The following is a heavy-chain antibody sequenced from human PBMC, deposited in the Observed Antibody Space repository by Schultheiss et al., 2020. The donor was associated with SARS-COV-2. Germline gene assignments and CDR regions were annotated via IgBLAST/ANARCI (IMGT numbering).Heavy chain of an antibody. D-gene: IGHD2-21*01. V-gene: IGHV1-46*01. J-gene: IGHJ4*02. CDR1: GYTFTSYY. CDR2: INPSGGST. CDR3: ASPLWDPYCGGDCYSI. Sequence: ASGKVSCKASGYTFTSYYMHWVRQAPGQGLEWMEIINPSGGSTSYAQKFQGRVTMTRDTSTSTVYMELSSLRSEDTAVYYCASPLWDPYCGGDCYSIWGQGTLVTVSS.